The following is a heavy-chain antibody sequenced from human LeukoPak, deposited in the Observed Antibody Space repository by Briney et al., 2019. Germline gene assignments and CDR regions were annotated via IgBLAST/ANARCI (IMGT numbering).Heavy chain of an antibody. CDR1: GLIFSNYA. Sequence: QPGGSLRLSCADSGLIFSNYAMNWVRQAPGKGLEWVSGITSSGGSTYYADSVNGRFSISRDNSKNTLYLHMNSLRAEDTAIYYCAKTQSPIGVRNPSPFYAMDVWGQGTTVTVSS. V-gene: IGHV3-23*01. D-gene: IGHD3-22*01. CDR2: ITSSGGST. CDR3: AKTQSPIGVRNPSPFYAMDV. J-gene: IGHJ6*02.